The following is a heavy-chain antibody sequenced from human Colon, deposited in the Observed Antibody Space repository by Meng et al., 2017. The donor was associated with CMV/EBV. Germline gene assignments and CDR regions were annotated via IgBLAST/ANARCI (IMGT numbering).Heavy chain of an antibody. CDR3: ARAYATGYLGY. D-gene: IGHD1-1*01. Sequence: SETLSLTCDISGDSVSAPSSAWHWIRQSPSRGLEWLGRAYYRSTWYLDYAVSVKSRIIISPDTSKNQFSLHLSSVTPEDTAIYYCARAYATGYLGYWGLGTLVTVSS. V-gene: IGHV6-1*01. J-gene: IGHJ4*02. CDR2: AYYRSTWYL. CDR1: GDSVSAPSSA.